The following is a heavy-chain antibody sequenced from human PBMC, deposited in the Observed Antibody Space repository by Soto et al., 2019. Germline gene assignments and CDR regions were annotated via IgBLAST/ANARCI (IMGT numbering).Heavy chain of an antibody. D-gene: IGHD3-10*01. CDR2: IIPIFGTA. Sequence: GASVKVSCKASGGTFSSYAISWVRQAPGQGLEWMGGIIPIFGTANYAQKFQGRVTITADESTSTAYMELSSLRSEDTAVYYCASVLNYGSGSRWFDPRGPGTLLTLST. CDR3: ASVLNYGSGSRWFDP. CDR1: GGTFSSYA. V-gene: IGHV1-69*13. J-gene: IGHJ5*02.